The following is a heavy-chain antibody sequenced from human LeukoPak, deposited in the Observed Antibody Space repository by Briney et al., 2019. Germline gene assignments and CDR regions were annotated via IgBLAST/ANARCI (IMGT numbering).Heavy chain of an antibody. J-gene: IGHJ4*02. V-gene: IGHV1-69*13. CDR2: IIPIFGTA. CDR3: ARGYYGSGSHYFDY. CDR1: GYTFTGYY. Sequence: ASVTVSCKASGYTFTGYYMHWVRQAPGQGLEWMGGIIPIFGTANYAQKFQGRVTITADESTSTAYMELSSLRSEDTAVYYCARGYYGSGSHYFDYWGQGTLVTVSS. D-gene: IGHD3-10*01.